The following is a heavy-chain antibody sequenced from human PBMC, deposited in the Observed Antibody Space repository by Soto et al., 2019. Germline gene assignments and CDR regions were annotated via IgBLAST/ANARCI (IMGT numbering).Heavy chain of an antibody. D-gene: IGHD4-17*01. J-gene: IGHJ4*02. CDR2: ISNDGNNK. CDR3: AKVHYYGDSWSYYFDY. Sequence: QVQLVESGGGVVQPGGSLRLSCAASGFTFSTYVSTYGIHWVRQAPGKGLEWVAGISNDGNNKYYADSVKGRFTISSDNSKNTLYVQMNSLRTEDTAVYYCAKVHYYGDSWSYYFDYWGQGTLVTVSS. CDR1: GFTFSTY. V-gene: IGHV3-30*18.